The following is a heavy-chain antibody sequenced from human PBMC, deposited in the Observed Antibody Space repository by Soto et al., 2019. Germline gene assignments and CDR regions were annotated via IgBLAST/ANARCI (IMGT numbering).Heavy chain of an antibody. J-gene: IGHJ1*01. CDR1: GFTFSGSA. Sequence: GESLRLSCAASGFTFSGSAMHWVRQASGKGLEWVGRIRSKANSYATAYAASVKGRFTISRDDSKNTAYLQMNSLKTEDTAVYYCTRHKIAAAGLGHWGQGTLVTVSS. CDR3: TRHKIAAAGLGH. D-gene: IGHD6-13*01. CDR2: IRSKANSYAT. V-gene: IGHV3-73*01.